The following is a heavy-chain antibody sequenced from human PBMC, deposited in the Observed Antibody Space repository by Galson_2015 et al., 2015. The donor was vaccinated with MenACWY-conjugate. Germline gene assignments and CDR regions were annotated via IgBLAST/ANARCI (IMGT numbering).Heavy chain of an antibody. CDR1: AGSSSSNDDY. CDR3: ARRRPRDIGGGCDI. Sequence: ETLSLTCTVSAGSSSSNDDYWGWFRQPPGKSLEWFGNINHSGGTYYNPSLKSRVTISVDASKKQFSLKLTSVTAADTAVYYCARRRPRDIGGGCDIWGQGTIVTVSS. J-gene: IGHJ3*02. CDR2: INHSGGT. V-gene: IGHV4-39*01. D-gene: IGHD2-15*01.